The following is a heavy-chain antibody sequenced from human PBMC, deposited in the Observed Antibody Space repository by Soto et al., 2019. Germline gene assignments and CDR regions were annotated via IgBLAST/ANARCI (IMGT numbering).Heavy chain of an antibody. CDR3: ARQGSRAFDI. Sequence: SETLSLTCAVSGYSISSSNWWGWIRQPPGRGLEWMANIYYSGSAYYNPSLKSRVSTSVDTSKNQFSLKLRSVTAADTAVYYCARQGSRAFDIWGQGTMVTVSS. CDR1: GYSISSSNW. V-gene: IGHV4-39*01. CDR2: IYYSGSA. J-gene: IGHJ3*02. D-gene: IGHD2-15*01.